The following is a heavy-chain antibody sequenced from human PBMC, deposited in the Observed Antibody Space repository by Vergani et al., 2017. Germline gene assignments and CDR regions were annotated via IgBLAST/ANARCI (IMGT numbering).Heavy chain of an antibody. CDR2: IYYSGST. V-gene: IGHV4-59*01. J-gene: IGHJ6*02. CDR1: GGSISSYY. D-gene: IGHD2-15*01. CDR3: ARGPGDIVVVVAATGEYYYGMDV. Sequence: QVQLQESGPGLVKPSETLSLTCTVSGGSISSYYWSWIRQPPGKGLEWIGYIYYSGSTNYNPSLKSRVTISVDTSKNQFSLKLSSVTAADTAVYYCARGPGDIVVVVAATGEYYYGMDVWGQGTTVTVSS.